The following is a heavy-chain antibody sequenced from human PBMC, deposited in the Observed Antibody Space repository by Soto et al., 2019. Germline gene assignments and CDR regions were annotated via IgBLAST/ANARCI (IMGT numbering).Heavy chain of an antibody. D-gene: IGHD3-22*01. CDR2: ISTNGGST. CDR1: GFTFSIYA. V-gene: IGHV3-64D*06. J-gene: IGHJ4*02. CDR3: VKGEYYYDSSGYYPFDY. Sequence: GGSLRLSCSASGFTFSIYAMHWVRQAPGKGLEYVSSISTNGGSTHYADSVKGRFTISRDNSKNTQYLQMSSLRADDTALYYCVKGEYYYDSSGYYPFDYWGQGTLVTVSS.